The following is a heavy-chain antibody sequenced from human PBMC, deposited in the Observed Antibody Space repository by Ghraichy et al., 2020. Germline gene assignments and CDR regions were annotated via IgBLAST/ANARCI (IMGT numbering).Heavy chain of an antibody. Sequence: SVKVSCKASGYTFTNYYLHWVRQAPGQGLEWMGRINPNNGDTDYEETIQDRITMTRDTSTNTVYMNLSSLKSDDTAVYFCARGAYAFDVWGQGTVVTVSS. V-gene: IGHV1-2*06. CDR2: INPNNGDT. D-gene: IGHD3-16*01. J-gene: IGHJ3*01. CDR3: ARGAYAFDV. CDR1: GYTFTNYY.